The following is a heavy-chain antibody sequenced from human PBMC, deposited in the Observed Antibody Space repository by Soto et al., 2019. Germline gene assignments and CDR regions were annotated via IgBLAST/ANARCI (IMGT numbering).Heavy chain of an antibody. J-gene: IGHJ4*02. D-gene: IGHD6-19*01. Sequence: EVQLVESGGGLVQPGGSLRLSCAASGFSLSDYWMNWVRQAPGKGLEWVAIIKQDGSDRYYVDSVKGRFTISRDNAKNSLYLQMSSLRVEDTALYYCARGRGWLHVYWGQGTLVTVSS. CDR1: GFSLSDYW. CDR2: IKQDGSDR. CDR3: ARGRGWLHVY. V-gene: IGHV3-7*01.